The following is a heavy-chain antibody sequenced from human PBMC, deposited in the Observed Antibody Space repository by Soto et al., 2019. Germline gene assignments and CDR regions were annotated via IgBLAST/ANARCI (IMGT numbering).Heavy chain of an antibody. Sequence: GGSLRLSCAASGFTFSGYGMHWVRQAPGKGLEWVAVISYDGSNKYYADSVKGRFTISRDNSKNTLYLQMNSLRAEDTAVYYCAKRYYYDSSGPKDYWGQGTLVTVSS. D-gene: IGHD3-22*01. CDR1: GFTFSGYG. V-gene: IGHV3-30*18. J-gene: IGHJ4*02. CDR3: AKRYYYDSSGPKDY. CDR2: ISYDGSNK.